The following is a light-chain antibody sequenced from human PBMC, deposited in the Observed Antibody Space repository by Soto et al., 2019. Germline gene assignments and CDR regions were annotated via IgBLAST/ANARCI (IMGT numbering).Light chain of an antibody. J-gene: IGKJ2*01. V-gene: IGKV1-33*01. CDR1: QDIADY. CDR3: LQYANLPYT. Sequence: DIQMTQSPSSLSASVGDRVTITCQASQDIADYLDWYQQKPGKAPKLLIHDASILETGVPARFSGSGSGTDFTFTISSLQPEDIATYYCLQYANLPYTFGQGTKLEIK. CDR2: DAS.